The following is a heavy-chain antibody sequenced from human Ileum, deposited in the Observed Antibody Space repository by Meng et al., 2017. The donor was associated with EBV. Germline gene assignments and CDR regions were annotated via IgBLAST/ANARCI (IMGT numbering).Heavy chain of an antibody. CDR1: GFSLSTSGVG. J-gene: IGHJ5*02. V-gene: IGHV2-5*02. CDR2: IYGDDEK. Sequence: QITLKESGPTLVKPXXXXTXTXTFSGFSLSTSGVGVGWIRQPPGKALECLAIIYGDDEKRYSPSLESRLTVTKDTSKNQVVLTMTNMVPVDTATYYCARAAARPSDWFDPWGQGTLVTVSS. D-gene: IGHD6-6*01. CDR3: ARAAARPSDWFDP.